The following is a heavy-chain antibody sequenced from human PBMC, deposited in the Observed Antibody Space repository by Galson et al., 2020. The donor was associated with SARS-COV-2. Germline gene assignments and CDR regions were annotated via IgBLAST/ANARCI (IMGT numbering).Heavy chain of an antibody. V-gene: IGHV1-18*04. CDR2: ISAYNGNT. Sequence: ASVKVSCKASGYTFTSYGISWVRQAPGQGLEWMGWISAYNGNTNYAQKLQGRVTMTTDTSTSTAYMELRSLRSDDTAVYYCARDSITPTVTTYYGMDVWGQGTTVTVSS. CDR1: GYTFTSYG. CDR3: ARDSITPTVTTYYGMDV. D-gene: IGHD4-4*01. J-gene: IGHJ6*02.